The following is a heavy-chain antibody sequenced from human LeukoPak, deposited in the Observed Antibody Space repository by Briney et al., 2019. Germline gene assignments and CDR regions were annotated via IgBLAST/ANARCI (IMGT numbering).Heavy chain of an antibody. CDR2: ISGSGGST. V-gene: IGHV3-23*01. CDR3: AKDSRPGADYGSGSPNY. CDR1: GFTFSSYA. D-gene: IGHD3-10*01. Sequence: GGSLRLSCAASGFTFSSYAMSWVRQAPGKGLEWVSAISGSGGSTYYADSVKGRFTISRDNSKNTLYLQMNSLRAEDTAVYYCAKDSRPGADYGSGSPNYWGQGTLVTVSS. J-gene: IGHJ4*02.